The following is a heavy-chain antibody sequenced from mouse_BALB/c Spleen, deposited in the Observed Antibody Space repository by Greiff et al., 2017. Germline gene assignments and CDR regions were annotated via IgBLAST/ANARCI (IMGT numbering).Heavy chain of an antibody. Sequence: VQLQQSGAELMKPGASVKISCKATGYTFSSYWIEWVKQRPGHGLEWIGEILPGSGSTNYNEKFKGKATFTADTSSNTAYMQLSSLTSEDSAVYYCARWGNYYGSSFDYWGQGTTLTVSS. V-gene: IGHV1-9*01. D-gene: IGHD1-1*01. CDR3: ARWGNYYGSSFDY. J-gene: IGHJ2*01. CDR2: ILPGSGST. CDR1: GYTFSSYW.